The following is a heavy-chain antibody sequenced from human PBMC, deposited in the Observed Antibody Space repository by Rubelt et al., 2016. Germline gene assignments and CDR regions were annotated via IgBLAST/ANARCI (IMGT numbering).Heavy chain of an antibody. CDR1: GFIFSKYW. CDR3: ARAPQVYCSYGLEV. V-gene: IGHV3-7*03. J-gene: IGHJ6*02. CDR2: MKTDGSEE. Sequence: GLVQPGGSLRICCAGSGFIFSKYWMSWVRQAPGKGLEWVANMKTDGSEEYYVDSVRGRFTIARDNAKNSLFLQMSSLRAEDTAVYYCARAPQVYCSYGLEVWGQGTTVTVSS. D-gene: IGHD5/OR15-5a*01.